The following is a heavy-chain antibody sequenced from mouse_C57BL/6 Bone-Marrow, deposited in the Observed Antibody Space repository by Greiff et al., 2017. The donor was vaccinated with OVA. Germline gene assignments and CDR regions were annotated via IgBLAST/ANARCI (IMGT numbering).Heavy chain of an antibody. V-gene: IGHV1-59*01. CDR2: IDPSDSYT. J-gene: IGHJ1*03. Sequence: VQLQESDAELVKPGASVKISCKASGYTFTSYWMHWVKQRPGQGLEWIGVIDPSDSYTNYNQKFKGKATLTVDTSSSTAYMQLSSLTSEDSAVYYCARRFGSSYCWYFDVWGTGTTVTVSS. D-gene: IGHD1-1*01. CDR1: GYTFTSYW. CDR3: ARRFGSSYCWYFDV.